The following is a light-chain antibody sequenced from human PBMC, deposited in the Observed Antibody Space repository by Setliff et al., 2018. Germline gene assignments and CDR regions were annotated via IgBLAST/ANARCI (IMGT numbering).Light chain of an antibody. CDR1: SSDVGGYNY. J-gene: IGLJ1*01. CDR3: SSYAGSNTPYV. CDR2: DVS. V-gene: IGLV2-14*01. Sequence: QSALTQPASVSGSPGQSITISCTGTSSDVGGYNYVSWYQQHPGKAPKLMIYDVSKRPSGVSNRFSGSKSGNTASLTISGLQAEDEADYYCSSYAGSNTPYVFGTGTKGTVL.